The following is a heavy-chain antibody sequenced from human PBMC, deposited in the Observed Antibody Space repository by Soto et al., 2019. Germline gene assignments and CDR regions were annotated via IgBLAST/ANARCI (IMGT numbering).Heavy chain of an antibody. D-gene: IGHD2-2*01. CDR1: GGTFRSDS. J-gene: IGHJ6*02. V-gene: IGHV1-69*01. CDR2: IIPIFGTA. CDR3: STSVYCSTTTCYYYYGMDV. Sequence: QVQLVQSGAEVKKPGSSVKVSCKGSGGTFRSDSINWVRQAPGQGLEWMGGIIPIFGTATYAQKFQGRVTITADDSASTAYMELSSLTSEDTALYYCSTSVYCSTTTCYYYYGMDVWGQGTTVTVSS.